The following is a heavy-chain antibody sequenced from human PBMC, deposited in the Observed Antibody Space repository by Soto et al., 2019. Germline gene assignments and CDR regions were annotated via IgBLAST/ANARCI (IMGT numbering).Heavy chain of an antibody. Sequence: GGSLRLSCAASGFTFSSYAMHWVRQAPGKGLEWVAVISYDGSNKYYADSVKGRFTISRDNSKNTLYLQMNSLRAEDTAVYYCARGGAGSSGTTGYFDYWGQGTLVTVSS. CDR2: ISYDGSNK. D-gene: IGHD6-6*01. CDR1: GFTFSSYA. V-gene: IGHV3-30*04. CDR3: ARGGAGSSGTTGYFDY. J-gene: IGHJ4*02.